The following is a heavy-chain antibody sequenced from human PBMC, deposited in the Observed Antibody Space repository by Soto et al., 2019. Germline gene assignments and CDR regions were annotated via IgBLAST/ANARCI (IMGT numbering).Heavy chain of an antibody. J-gene: IGHJ6*02. CDR2: IGTAGDT. CDR3: ARGLREYYYYGMDV. CDR1: GFTFSSYD. Sequence: EVQLVESGGGLVQPGGSLRLSCAASGFTFSSYDMHWVRQATGKGLEWVSAIGTAGDTYCPGSVKGRFTISRENAKNSLYLQMNSLRAGDTAVYYCARGLREYYYYGMDVWGQGTTVTVSS. V-gene: IGHV3-13*04.